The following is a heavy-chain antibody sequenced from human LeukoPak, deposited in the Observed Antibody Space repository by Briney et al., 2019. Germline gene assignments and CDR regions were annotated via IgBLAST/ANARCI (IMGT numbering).Heavy chain of an antibody. D-gene: IGHD3-16*01. Sequence: GGSLRLSCAASGFTLNNYWMHWVRQAPGKGLMWVSRINGDGSSASYADSVKGRFTISRDNAKNTLYLQMNSLRAEDTAVYYCARSGGGYDYVWGTYDAWGQGTLVTVSS. J-gene: IGHJ5*02. V-gene: IGHV3-74*01. CDR1: GFTLNNYW. CDR2: INGDGSSA. CDR3: ARSGGGYDYVWGTYDA.